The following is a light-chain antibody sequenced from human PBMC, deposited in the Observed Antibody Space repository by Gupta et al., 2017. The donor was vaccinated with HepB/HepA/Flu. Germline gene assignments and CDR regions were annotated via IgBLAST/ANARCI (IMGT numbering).Light chain of an antibody. CDR3: CSYACYYTYV. V-gene: IGLV2-11*01. CDR2: NVS. Sequence: QSALTQPRSVSGSPGQSVTISCTGTSSDVGDYDYVSWYQQRPGKAPKLIIYNVSQRPSGVPDRFSGSKSGNTASLTISGLQAEDEADYYCCSYACYYTYVFGTGTKVTVL. J-gene: IGLJ1*01. CDR1: SSDVGDYDY.